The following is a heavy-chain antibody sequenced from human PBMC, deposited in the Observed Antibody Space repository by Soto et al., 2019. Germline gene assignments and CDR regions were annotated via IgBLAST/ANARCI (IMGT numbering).Heavy chain of an antibody. D-gene: IGHD3-3*01. CDR1: GFAFSSYG. J-gene: IGHJ6*02. CDR3: ARTYYDFWSGYYTAYYYGMDV. Sequence: GGSLRLSCAASGFAFSSYGMHWVRQAPGKGLEWVAVIWYDGSNKYYADSVKGRFTISRDNSKNTLYLQMNSLRAEDTAVYYCARTYYDFWSGYYTAYYYGMDVWGQGTTVTVSS. CDR2: IWYDGSNK. V-gene: IGHV3-33*01.